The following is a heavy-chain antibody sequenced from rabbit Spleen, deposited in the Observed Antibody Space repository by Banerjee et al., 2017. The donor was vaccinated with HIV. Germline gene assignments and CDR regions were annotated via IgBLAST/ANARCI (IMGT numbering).Heavy chain of an antibody. CDR2: IYTAGGTT. V-gene: IGHV1S40*01. CDR1: GFSFTYIDY. Sequence: QSLEESGGDLVKPGASLTLTCTASGFSFTYIDYLCWVRQAPGKGLEWIGLIYTAGGTTDYANWVNGRFTISSDNAQNTLYLQLNSLTAADTAMYFCARSGHVYGDYIWDLWGPGTLVTVS. J-gene: IGHJ4*01. CDR3: ARSGHVYGDYIWDL. D-gene: IGHD2-1*01.